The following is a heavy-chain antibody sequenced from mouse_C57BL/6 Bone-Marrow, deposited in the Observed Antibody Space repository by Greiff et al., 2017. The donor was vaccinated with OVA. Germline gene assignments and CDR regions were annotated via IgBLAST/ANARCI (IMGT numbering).Heavy chain of an antibody. D-gene: IGHD2-5*01. J-gene: IGHJ3*01. CDR1: GFTFSDYG. V-gene: IGHV5-15*01. CDR2: ISNLAYSI. Sequence: DVQLVESGGGLVQPGGSPKLSCAASGFTFSDYGMAWVRQAPRKGPEWVAFISNLAYSIYYADTVTGRFTISRENAKNTLYVEMSSLRSEDTAMYYCARHDHSNPFAYWGQGTLVTVSA. CDR3: ARHDHSNPFAY.